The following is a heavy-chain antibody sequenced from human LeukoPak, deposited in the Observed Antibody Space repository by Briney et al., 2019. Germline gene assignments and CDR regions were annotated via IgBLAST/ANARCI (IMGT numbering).Heavy chain of an antibody. V-gene: IGHV3-7*04. J-gene: IGHJ4*02. Sequence: GGSLRLSCIASGFTFSSSWMSWVRQAPGKGLEWVANIKQDGSEIYYVDSVKGRFTISRDNAESSLYLQMNNLRAEDTAVYYCVKGCANFAYWGQGSLVTVSS. D-gene: IGHD4/OR15-4a*01. CDR2: IKQDGSEI. CDR3: VKGCANFAY. CDR1: GFTFSSSW.